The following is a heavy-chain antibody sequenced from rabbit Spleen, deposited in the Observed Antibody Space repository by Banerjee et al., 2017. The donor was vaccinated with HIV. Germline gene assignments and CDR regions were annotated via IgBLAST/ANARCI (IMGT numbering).Heavy chain of an antibody. D-gene: IGHD1-1*01. CDR2: VDAGSSGAT. CDR3: ARSRSDIGGGWPIDL. CDR1: GFSFSSSYW. J-gene: IGHJ4*01. V-gene: IGHV1S45*01. Sequence: EESGGGLVQPEGSLTLTCTASGFSFSSSYWICWVRQAPGKGLEWIACVDAGSSGATYYASWAKGRFTISKTSSTTVTLQMTRLTAADTATYFCARSRSDIGGGWPIDLWGPGTLVTVS.